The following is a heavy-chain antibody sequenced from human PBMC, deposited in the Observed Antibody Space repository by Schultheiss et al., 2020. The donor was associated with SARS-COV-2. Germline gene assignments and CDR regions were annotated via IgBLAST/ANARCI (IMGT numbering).Heavy chain of an antibody. V-gene: IGHV3-74*03. D-gene: IGHD5-18*01. CDR2: IDSDGSST. CDR1: GFTFSSYW. CDR3: ARNRTAMIDS. J-gene: IGHJ4*02. Sequence: GGSLRLSCAGSGFTFSSYWMHWVRQAPGKGLVWVSRIDSDGSSTTYADSVKGRFTISRDNAKNTLYLQMNSLRAEDTAVYYRARNRTAMIDSWGQGTLVTVSS.